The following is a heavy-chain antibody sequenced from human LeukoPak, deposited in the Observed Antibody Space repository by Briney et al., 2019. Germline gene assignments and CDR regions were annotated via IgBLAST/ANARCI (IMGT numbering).Heavy chain of an antibody. CDR2: IIPIFGTA. CDR3: ARRGRWFGEPAGYYYYYGMDV. J-gene: IGHJ6*04. D-gene: IGHD3-10*01. V-gene: IGHV1-69*06. CDR1: GGTFSSYA. Sequence: ASVTVSCKASGGTFSSYAISWVRQAPGQGLEWMGGIIPIFGTANYAQKFQGRVTITADKSTSTAYMELSCLRSEDTAVYYCARRGRWFGEPAGYYYYYGMDVWGKGTTVTVSS.